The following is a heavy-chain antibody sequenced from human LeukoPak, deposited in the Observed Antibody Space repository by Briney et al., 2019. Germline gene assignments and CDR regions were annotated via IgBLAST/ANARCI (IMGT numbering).Heavy chain of an antibody. CDR2: INSDGSIT. V-gene: IGHV3-74*01. CDR3: ARDAVDTANAV. J-gene: IGHJ6*02. D-gene: IGHD5-18*01. CDR1: GFTFTTYW. Sequence: GGSLRLSCAASGFTFTTYWMHWVRQAPGKGLVWVSHINSDGSITSYADSVKGRFTISRDNAKNMLYLQMNSLRAEDTAVYYCARDAVDTANAVWGQGTTVTVSS.